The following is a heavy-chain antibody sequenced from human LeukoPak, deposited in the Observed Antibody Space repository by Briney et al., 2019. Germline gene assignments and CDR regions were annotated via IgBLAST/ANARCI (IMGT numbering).Heavy chain of an antibody. V-gene: IGHV3-11*04. J-gene: IGHJ4*02. CDR3: ARQPTTSGTLY. CDR1: GFTFGDYY. CDR2: ISSSGTTI. Sequence: GGSLRLSCAASGFTFGDYYMTWIRQAPGKGLEWVSYISSSGTTIYYADSVKGRFTISRDNAKKSLYLQMNSLRAEDTAAYYCARQPTTSGTLYWGQGTLVTVSS. D-gene: IGHD3-10*01.